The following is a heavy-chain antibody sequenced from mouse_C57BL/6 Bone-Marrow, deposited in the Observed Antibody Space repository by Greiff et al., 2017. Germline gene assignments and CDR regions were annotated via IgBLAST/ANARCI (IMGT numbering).Heavy chain of an antibody. CDR2: ISSGSSTI. J-gene: IGHJ3*01. Sequence: DVKLVESGGGLVKPGGSLKLSCAASGFTFSDYGMHWVRQAPEKGLEWVAYISSGSSTIYYADTVKGRLTISRDNAKNTLFLQMTSLRSEDTAMYYCARGWLHRQFAYWGQGTLVTVSA. D-gene: IGHD2-2*01. V-gene: IGHV5-17*01. CDR3: ARGWLHRQFAY. CDR1: GFTFSDYG.